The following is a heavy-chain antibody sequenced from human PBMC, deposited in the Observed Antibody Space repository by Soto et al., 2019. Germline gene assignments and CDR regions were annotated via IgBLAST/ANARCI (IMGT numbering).Heavy chain of an antibody. CDR2: MNPNSGNT. D-gene: IGHD3-10*01. Sequence: GASVKVSCKASGYTFTSYDINWVRQATGQGLEWMGWMNPNSGNTGYAQKFQGRVTMTRNTSISTAYMELSSLRSEDTAVYYCARGGPDMVRGVMGLFYGYYYYGMDVWGQGTTVTVSS. CDR1: GYTFTSYD. V-gene: IGHV1-8*01. CDR3: ARGGPDMVRGVMGLFYGYYYYGMDV. J-gene: IGHJ6*02.